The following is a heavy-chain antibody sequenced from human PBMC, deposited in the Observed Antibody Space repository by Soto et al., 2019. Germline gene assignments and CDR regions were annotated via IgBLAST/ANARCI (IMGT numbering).Heavy chain of an antibody. D-gene: IGHD1-7*01. CDR3: ARAIGTTSDY. CDR1: GGSLSSYY. Sequence: TSETLSLTCTVSGGSLSSYYWSWIRQPPGKGLEWIGYIYYTGNTKSNPSLKSRVTISIDTSKNQFSLKLRSVTAADTAVYYCARAIGTTSDYWGQGTLVTVSS. V-gene: IGHV4-59*01. CDR2: IYYTGNT. J-gene: IGHJ4*02.